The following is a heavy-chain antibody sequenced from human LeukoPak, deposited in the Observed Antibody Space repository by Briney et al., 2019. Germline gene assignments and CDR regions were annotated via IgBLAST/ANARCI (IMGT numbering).Heavy chain of an antibody. Sequence: GGSLRLSCAASGFTFSSYSMNWVRQAPGKGPEWVSSISSSSTYIYYADSVKGRFTISRDNAKNSLYLQMNSLRAEDTAVYYCARASGYCISTNCYGYFDYWGQGTLVTVSS. CDR1: GFTFSSYS. CDR3: ARASGYCISTNCYGYFDY. J-gene: IGHJ4*02. CDR2: ISSSSTYI. V-gene: IGHV3-21*01. D-gene: IGHD2-2*03.